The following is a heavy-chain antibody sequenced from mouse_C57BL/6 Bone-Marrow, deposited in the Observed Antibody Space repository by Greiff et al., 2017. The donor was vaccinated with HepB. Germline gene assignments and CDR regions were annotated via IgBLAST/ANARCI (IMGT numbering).Heavy chain of an antibody. Sequence: QVQLQQPGAELVKPGASVKLSCKASGYTFTSYWMQWVKQRPGQGLEWIGEIDPSDSYTNYNQKFKGKATLTVDTSSSTAYMQLSSLTSEDSAVYYCARSDDYDEAMDYWGQGTSVTVSS. D-gene: IGHD2-4*01. CDR2: IDPSDSYT. J-gene: IGHJ4*01. CDR1: GYTFTSYW. V-gene: IGHV1-50*01. CDR3: ARSDDYDEAMDY.